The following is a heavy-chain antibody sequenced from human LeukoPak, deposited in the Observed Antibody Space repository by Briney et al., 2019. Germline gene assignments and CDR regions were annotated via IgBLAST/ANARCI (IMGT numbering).Heavy chain of an antibody. V-gene: IGHV3-30*18. CDR2: ISYDKSSQ. CDR1: GFTFSNCA. Sequence: GGSLRLSCTASGFTFSNCAMHWVRQAPGKGLEWVAIISYDKSSQYYADSVKGRFTISRDNSKNTLSLQMNSLRPEDTAVYYCVKDPQMYSGSFSYYLDYWGQGTLVTVSS. CDR3: VKDPQMYSGSFSYYLDY. D-gene: IGHD1-26*01. J-gene: IGHJ4*02.